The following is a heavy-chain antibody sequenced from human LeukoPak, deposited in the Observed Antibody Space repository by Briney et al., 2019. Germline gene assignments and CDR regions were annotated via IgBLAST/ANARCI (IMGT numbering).Heavy chain of an antibody. Sequence: ASVKVSCKASGGTFSSYAISWVRQAPGQGLEWMGWISAYNGNTNYAQKLQGRVTMTTDTSTSTAYMELRSLRSDDTAVYYCARGVGEGTPYYYMDVWGKGTTVTISS. V-gene: IGHV1-18*01. CDR3: ARGVGEGTPYYYMDV. D-gene: IGHD3-16*01. J-gene: IGHJ6*03. CDR1: GGTFSSYA. CDR2: ISAYNGNT.